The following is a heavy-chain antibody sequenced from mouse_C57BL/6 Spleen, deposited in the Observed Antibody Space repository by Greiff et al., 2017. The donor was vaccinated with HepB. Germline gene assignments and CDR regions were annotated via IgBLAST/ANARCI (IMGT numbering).Heavy chain of an antibody. CDR2: IWSGGST. V-gene: IGHV2-2*01. Sequence: VMLVESGPGLVQPSQSLSITCTVSGFSLTSYGVHWVRQSPGKGLEWLGVIWSGGSTDYNAAFISRLSISKDNSKSQVFFKMNSLQADDTAIYYCASYDYDEAWFAYWGQGTLVTVSA. CDR1: GFSLTSYG. J-gene: IGHJ3*01. CDR3: ASYDYDEAWFAY. D-gene: IGHD2-4*01.